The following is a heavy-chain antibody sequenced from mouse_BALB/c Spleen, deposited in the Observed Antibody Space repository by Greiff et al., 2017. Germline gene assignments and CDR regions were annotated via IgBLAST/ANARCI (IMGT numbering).Heavy chain of an antibody. D-gene: IGHD2-3*01. Sequence: QVQLQQSGAELAKPGASVKMSCKASGYTFTSYWMHWVKQRPGQGLEWIGYINPSTGYTEYNQKFKDKATLTADKSSSTAYMQLSSLTSEDSAVYYCARENGYYLAMDYWGQGTSVTVSS. J-gene: IGHJ4*01. CDR1: GYTFTSYW. CDR2: INPSTGYT. V-gene: IGHV1-7*01. CDR3: ARENGYYLAMDY.